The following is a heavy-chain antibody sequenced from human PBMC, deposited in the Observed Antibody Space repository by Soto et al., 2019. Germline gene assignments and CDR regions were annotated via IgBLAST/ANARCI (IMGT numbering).Heavy chain of an antibody. Sequence: QVQLVQSGAEVKKPGSSVKVSCKASGGTFSSYTISWVRQAPGQGLEWIGRIIPILGIANYAQKFQGRVTITADKSTSTAYMELSSLRSEDTAVYYCARDGGSYPSYYGMDVWGQGTTVTVSS. V-gene: IGHV1-69*08. J-gene: IGHJ6*02. CDR3: ARDGGSYPSYYGMDV. D-gene: IGHD1-26*01. CDR2: IIPILGIA. CDR1: GGTFSSYT.